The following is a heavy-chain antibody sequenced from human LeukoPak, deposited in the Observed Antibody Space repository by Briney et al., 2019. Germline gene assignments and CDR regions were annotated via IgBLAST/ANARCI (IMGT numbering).Heavy chain of an antibody. Sequence: SETLSLTCTVSGGSISSSSYYWGWIRQPPGKGLEWIGSIYYSGGTYYNPSLKSRVLISQDTSKNQFSLKLSAVTAADTAIYYCARVGYCSTTTCSIKAFDIWGQGTMVTVSS. V-gene: IGHV4-39*07. J-gene: IGHJ3*02. CDR2: IYYSGGT. CDR3: ARVGYCSTTTCSIKAFDI. CDR1: GGSISSSSYY. D-gene: IGHD2-2*01.